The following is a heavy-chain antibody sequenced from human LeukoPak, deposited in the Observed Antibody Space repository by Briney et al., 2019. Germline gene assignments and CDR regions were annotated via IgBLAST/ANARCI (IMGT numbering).Heavy chain of an antibody. CDR1: GFTLSSYS. Sequence: GGSLRLSCAASGFTLSSYSMNWVRQAPGKGLEWVSSIRSSSSYIYYADSVKGRFTISRDNAKNSLYLQMNSLRAEDTAVYYCARGIAVAGTRDAFDIWGQGTMVTVSS. CDR3: ARGIAVAGTRDAFDI. CDR2: IRSSSSYI. J-gene: IGHJ3*02. D-gene: IGHD6-19*01. V-gene: IGHV3-21*01.